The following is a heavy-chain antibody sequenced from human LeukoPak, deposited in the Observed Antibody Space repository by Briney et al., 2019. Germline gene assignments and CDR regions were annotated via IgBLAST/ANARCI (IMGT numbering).Heavy chain of an antibody. V-gene: IGHV5-51*01. J-gene: IGHJ4*02. CDR3: ARSLGLGSSGYLREGY. CDR2: IYPGDSDT. Sequence: GESLKISCNGSGYSFTSYWIGWVRQMPGKGLEWMGIIYPGDSDTRYSPSFQGQVTISADKSISTAYLQWSSLKASDTAMYYCARSLGLGSSGYLREGYWGQGTLVTVSS. D-gene: IGHD3-22*01. CDR1: GYSFTSYW.